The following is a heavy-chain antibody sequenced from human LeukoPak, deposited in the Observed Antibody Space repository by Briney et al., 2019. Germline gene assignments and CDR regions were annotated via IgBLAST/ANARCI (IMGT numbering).Heavy chain of an antibody. V-gene: IGHV1-69*05. J-gene: IGHJ3*02. CDR1: GGTFSSYA. Sequence: SVKVSCKASGGTFSSYAISWVRQAPGQGLEWMGGIIPIFGTANYAQKFQGRVTITTDESTSTAYMELSSLRSEDTAVYYCARGVAVAGDAFDIWGQGTMVTVSS. CDR3: ARGVAVAGDAFDI. D-gene: IGHD6-19*01. CDR2: IIPIFGTA.